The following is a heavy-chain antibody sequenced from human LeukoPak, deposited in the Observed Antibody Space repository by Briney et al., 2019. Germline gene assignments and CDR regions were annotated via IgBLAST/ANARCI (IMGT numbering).Heavy chain of an antibody. CDR3: ARDGSGNWFDP. CDR1: GYTFTSYD. J-gene: IGHJ5*02. D-gene: IGHD3-10*01. V-gene: IGHV1-8*01. Sequence: ASVRVSCKASGYTFTSYDFNWVRQAPGQGPEWIGWMNPNSGTTGYAQKFQGRVTMTRDTSISTAYMDLSSLRSEDTAVYYCARDGSGNWFDPWGQGTLVTVSS. CDR2: MNPNSGTT.